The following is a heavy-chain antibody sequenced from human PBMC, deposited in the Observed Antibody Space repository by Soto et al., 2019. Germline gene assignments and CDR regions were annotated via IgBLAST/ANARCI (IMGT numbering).Heavy chain of an antibody. J-gene: IGHJ4*02. CDR1: GLTFSSYA. Sequence: PGGSLGLSCAASGLTFSSYALAWFRQAPGKGRGWVSAISGSGGSTYYADSVKGRFTISRDNSKNTLYLQMNSLRAEDTAVYYCAKDATYYYDSSGYYAEDYFDYWGQGTLVTVSS. D-gene: IGHD3-22*01. V-gene: IGHV3-23*01. CDR3: AKDATYYYDSSGYYAEDYFDY. CDR2: ISGSGGST.